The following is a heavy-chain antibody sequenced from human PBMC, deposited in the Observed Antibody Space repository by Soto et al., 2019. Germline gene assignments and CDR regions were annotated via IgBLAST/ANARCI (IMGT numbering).Heavy chain of an antibody. J-gene: IGHJ5*02. CDR3: ARLFSPGVFDP. D-gene: IGHD2-8*01. V-gene: IGHV4-59*08. CDR2: IYYSGST. Sequence: SETLSLTCTVSGGSISSYYWSWIRQPPGKGLEWIGYIYYSGSTNYNPSLKSRVTISVDTSKNQFSLKLSSVTAADTAVYYCARLFSPGVFDPWGQGTLVTVSS. CDR1: GGSISSYY.